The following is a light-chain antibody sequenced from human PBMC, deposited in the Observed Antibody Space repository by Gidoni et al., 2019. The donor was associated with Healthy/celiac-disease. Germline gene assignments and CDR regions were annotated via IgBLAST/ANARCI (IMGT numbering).Light chain of an antibody. J-gene: IGKJ2*01. CDR1: QSVSSY. Sequence: EIVLTQSPATLSLSPGERATLSCRASQSVSSYLAWYQQKPGQAPRLLIYDASNGATGIPARFSGSGSGTDFTLTISSLAPEDCAVYYCQQRSNFFTFGQGTKLEIK. CDR3: QQRSNFFT. CDR2: DAS. V-gene: IGKV3-11*01.